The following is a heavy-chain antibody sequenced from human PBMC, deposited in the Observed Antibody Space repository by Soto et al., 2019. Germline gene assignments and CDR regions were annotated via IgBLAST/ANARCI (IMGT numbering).Heavy chain of an antibody. V-gene: IGHV3-43*01. D-gene: IGHD6-6*01. CDR3: AKALFGSSSPFDY. Sequence: EVQLVESGGVVVQPGGSLRLSCAASGFTFDDYTMHWFRQAPGKGLEWVSLISWDGGTTYYADSVKGRFTISRDNSKNSLYLQMNSLRTEDTALYYCAKALFGSSSPFDYWGQGTLVTVSS. CDR2: ISWDGGTT. CDR1: GFTFDDYT. J-gene: IGHJ4*02.